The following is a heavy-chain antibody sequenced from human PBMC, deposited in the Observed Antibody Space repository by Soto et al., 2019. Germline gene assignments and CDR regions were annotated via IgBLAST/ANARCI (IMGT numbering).Heavy chain of an antibody. CDR3: ARSKPNYDFWNELTRLATFDI. Sequence: SAEVSCKACRDAFACKYRRWLQHAPEQGLECLGWINPNSGGTNYAQRFQGSVTMTRDTSISTAYMELSRLRSDDSAVYYCARSKPNYDFWNELTRLATFDIWGKGTMVTVSS. D-gene: IGHD3-3*01. J-gene: IGHJ3*02. V-gene: IGHV1-2*02. CDR2: INPNSGGT. CDR1: RDAFACKY.